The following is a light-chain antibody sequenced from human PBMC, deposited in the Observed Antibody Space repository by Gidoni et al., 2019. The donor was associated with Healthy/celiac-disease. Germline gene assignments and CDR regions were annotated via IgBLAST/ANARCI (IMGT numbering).Light chain of an antibody. CDR3: QVWDSSSDHPSV. CDR2: DDS. Sequence: SSVLTQPPSVSVAPGHTARITCGGNNMGSKSVHWYQQKPGQAPVLVVYDDSDRPSGIPERFSGSNSGNTATLTISRVEAGDEADYYCQVWDSSSDHPSVFGTGTKVTVL. CDR1: NMGSKS. V-gene: IGLV3-21*02. J-gene: IGLJ1*01.